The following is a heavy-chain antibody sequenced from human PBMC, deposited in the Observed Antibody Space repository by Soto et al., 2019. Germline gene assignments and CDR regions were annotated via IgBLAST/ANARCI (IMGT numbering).Heavy chain of an antibody. CDR3: ARTFCSTTSCQAHGMDV. CDR1: GDSVSSGSYY. CDR2: LYYTGTT. Sequence: QVQLQESGPGLVKPSETLSLTCTVSGDSVSSGSYYWTWIRQPPGKGPEWIGYLYYTGTTNYNPSLKSRVTMSLDTSSNQFSLRLSSVTAADTAVYFCARTFCSTTSCQAHGMDVWGQGTSVTVSS. D-gene: IGHD2-2*01. V-gene: IGHV4-61*01. J-gene: IGHJ6*02.